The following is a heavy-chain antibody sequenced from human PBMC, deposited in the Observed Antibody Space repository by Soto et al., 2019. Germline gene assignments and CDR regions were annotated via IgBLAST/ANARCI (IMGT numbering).Heavy chain of an antibody. V-gene: IGHV1-69*06. CDR1: GRTFSNYA. Sequence: QAQRVQSWAEVKKPGSPVKVSCKAAGRTFSNYAINWVRQAPGQGVEWMGGSIPPVGTPNYAQKFQGRVTLTAHKSTRTAYRELTGVTSDDTAVYYYAWGWDTVGTTNPFAYWGQGTLVTVSS. J-gene: IGHJ4*02. CDR3: AWGWDTVGTTNPFAY. D-gene: IGHD1-26*01. CDR2: SIPPVGTP.